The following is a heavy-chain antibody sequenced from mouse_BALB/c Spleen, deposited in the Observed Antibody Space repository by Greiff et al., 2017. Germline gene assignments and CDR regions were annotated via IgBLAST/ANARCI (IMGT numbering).Heavy chain of an antibody. V-gene: IGHV7-3*02. J-gene: IGHJ3*01. CDR2: IRNKANGYTT. CDR1: GFTFTDYY. D-gene: IGHD1-1*01. Sequence: EVQLQQSGGGLVQPGGSLRLSCATSGFTFTDYYMSWVRQPPGKALEWLGFIRNKANGYTTEYSASVKGRFTISRDNSQSILYLQMNTLRAEDSATYYCARDRGYGSSSWFAYWGQGTLVTVSA. CDR3: ARDRGYGSSSWFAY.